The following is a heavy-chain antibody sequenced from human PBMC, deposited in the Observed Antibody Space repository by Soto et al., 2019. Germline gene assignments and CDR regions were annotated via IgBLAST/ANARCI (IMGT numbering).Heavy chain of an antibody. J-gene: IGHJ6*02. D-gene: IGHD2-2*01. V-gene: IGHV3-66*01. Sequence: EVQLVESGGGLVQPGGSLRLSCAASGFTVTSNYMTWVRQAPGKGLEWVSVIYSGGSTYYADSVKGRFTISRDNSKNTLYLQMNSLRAEDTAVYFCARVSRHYYFGMDVWGQGTTVTVSS. CDR1: GFTVTSNY. CDR2: IYSGGST. CDR3: ARVSRHYYFGMDV.